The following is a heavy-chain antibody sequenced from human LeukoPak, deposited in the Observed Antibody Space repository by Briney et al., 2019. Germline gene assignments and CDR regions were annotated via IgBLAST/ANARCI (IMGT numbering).Heavy chain of an antibody. CDR3: VLGLGADYGMDV. CDR2: IIPIFGTA. D-gene: IGHD3-16*01. Sequence: SVKVSCKASGGTFSSYAISWVRQAPGQGLEWMGGIIPIFGTANYAQEFQGRVTITADESTSTAYMELSSLRSEDTAVYYCVLGLGADYGMDVWGQGTTVTVSS. V-gene: IGHV1-69*13. CDR1: GGTFSSYA. J-gene: IGHJ6*02.